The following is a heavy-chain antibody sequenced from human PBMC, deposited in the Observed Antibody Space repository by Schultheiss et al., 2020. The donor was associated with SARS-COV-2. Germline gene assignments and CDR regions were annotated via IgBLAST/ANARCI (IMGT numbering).Heavy chain of an antibody. V-gene: IGHV3-48*03. Sequence: GGSLRLSCAASGFTFSSYEMNWVRQAPGKGLEWVSYISSSGSTIYYADSVKGRFTISRDNSKNTLYLQMGSLRAEDMAVYYCARMVGATRFDYWGQGTLVTVSS. CDR2: ISSSGSTI. CDR1: GFTFSSYE. CDR3: ARMVGATRFDY. J-gene: IGHJ4*02. D-gene: IGHD1-26*01.